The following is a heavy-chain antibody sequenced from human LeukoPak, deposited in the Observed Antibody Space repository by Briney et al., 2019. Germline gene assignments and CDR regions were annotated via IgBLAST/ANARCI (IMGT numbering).Heavy chain of an antibody. CDR3: ARGRDVKYYDYDWGKDRYTHVFDM. V-gene: IGHV4-34*01. J-gene: IGHJ3*02. CDR2: INHNRVT. D-gene: IGHD3-16*02. Sequence: SETLSLTCAVSDGSFTGYYWSWIRQPPGKGLEWMGDINHNRVTNYSPSPMSRVTISLDTSKNQFSLKLGSVTAADTAVYYCARGRDVKYYDYDWGKDRYTHVFDMWGRGTMVIVSS. CDR1: DGSFTGYY.